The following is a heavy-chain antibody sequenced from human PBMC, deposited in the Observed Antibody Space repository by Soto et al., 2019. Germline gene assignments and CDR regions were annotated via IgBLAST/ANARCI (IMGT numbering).Heavy chain of an antibody. CDR3: ARRWSSTAAGFDY. D-gene: IGHD2-15*01. Sequence: ASVKVSCKASGGSFSNFGISWVRQAPGQGLEWMGWINPDSGGTNYAQDFQGRVTMTRDSSISTAYMELNRLSSVDSAVFYCARRWSSTAAGFDYWGQGTLVTVSS. CDR2: INPDSGGT. J-gene: IGHJ4*02. V-gene: IGHV1-2*02. CDR1: GGSFSNFG.